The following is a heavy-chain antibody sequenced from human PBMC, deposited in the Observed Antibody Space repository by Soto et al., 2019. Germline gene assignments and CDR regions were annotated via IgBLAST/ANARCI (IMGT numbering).Heavy chain of an antibody. CDR1: RFTFTNFG. V-gene: IGHV1-18*01. Sequence: VKVSCKALRFTFTNFGISWVRQAPGQGLEWMGWISAYNGDTNYAQNLQDRVTMTTDTSTNTAYMELRGLRSDDTAVYYCGRDRYSSSWYLTSFDYWGQGTQVTVSS. CDR3: GRDRYSSSWYLTSFDY. CDR2: ISAYNGDT. J-gene: IGHJ4*02. D-gene: IGHD6-13*01.